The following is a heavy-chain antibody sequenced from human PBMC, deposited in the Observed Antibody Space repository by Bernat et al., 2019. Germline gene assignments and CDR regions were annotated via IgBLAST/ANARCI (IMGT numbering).Heavy chain of an antibody. D-gene: IGHD4-17*01. CDR2: INHSGST. CDR3: ASSDMTTVTSGDY. CDR1: GGSFSGYY. Sequence: QVQLQQWGAGLSKPSETLSLTCAVYGGSFSGYYWSWIRQPPGKGLEWIGEINHSGSTNYNPSLKSRVTISVDTSKNQFSLKLSSVTAADTAVYYCASSDMTTVTSGDYWGQGTLVTVSS. V-gene: IGHV4-34*01. J-gene: IGHJ4*02.